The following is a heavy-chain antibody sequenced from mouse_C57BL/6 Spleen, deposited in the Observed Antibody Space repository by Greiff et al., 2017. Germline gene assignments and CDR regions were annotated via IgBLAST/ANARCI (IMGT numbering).Heavy chain of an antibody. CDR3: ARRRNYYAMDY. Sequence: QVQLKQPGAELVRPGSSVKLSCKASGYTFTSYWMDWVKQRPGQGLEWIGNIYPSDSETHYNQKFKDKATLTVDKSSSTAYMQLSSLTSEDSVVYYCARRRNYYAMDYWGQGTSVTVSS. CDR1: GYTFTSYW. CDR2: IYPSDSET. J-gene: IGHJ4*01. V-gene: IGHV1-61*01.